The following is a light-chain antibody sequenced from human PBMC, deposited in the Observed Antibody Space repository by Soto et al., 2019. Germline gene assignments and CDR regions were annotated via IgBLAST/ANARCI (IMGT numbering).Light chain of an antibody. Sequence: IALTQSPATVSVSPGDRVTLSCWASQNIYSNLGWYQQRPGQAPRLIIYRASASPTGIPARFSGSESGTEFTLTISSLQSEDFATYYCQQYHNLWSFGRGTKVEIK. J-gene: IGKJ1*01. CDR2: RAS. CDR1: QNIYSN. CDR3: QQYHNLWS. V-gene: IGKV3-15*01.